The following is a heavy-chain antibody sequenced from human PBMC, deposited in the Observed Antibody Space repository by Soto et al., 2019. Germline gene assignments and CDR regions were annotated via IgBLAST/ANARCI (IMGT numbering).Heavy chain of an antibody. Sequence: QVQLQESGPGLVKPSQTLSLTCTVSGGSISSGGYYWSWIRQHPGKGLEWIGYIYYSGSTYYNPFLKSRVTISVDTSKNQFSLKLSSVTAADTAVYYCARDLDYGDYERLDAFDIWGQGTMVTVSS. CDR1: GGSISSGGYY. CDR3: ARDLDYGDYERLDAFDI. V-gene: IGHV4-31*03. CDR2: IYYSGST. D-gene: IGHD4-17*01. J-gene: IGHJ3*02.